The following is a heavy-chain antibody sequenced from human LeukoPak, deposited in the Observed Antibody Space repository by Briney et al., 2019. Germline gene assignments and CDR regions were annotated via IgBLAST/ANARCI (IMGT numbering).Heavy chain of an antibody. J-gene: IGHJ4*02. CDR1: GGSISSSNYY. D-gene: IGHD3-22*01. Sequence: SETLSLTCAVSGGSISSSNYYWGWIRQPPGKGLEWIGNIYYTGSTYYNPSLTSRVTISVDSSKNHFSPKLTSVTAADTAVYYCASILNPNYFDTSGYYDYWGQGTLVTVSS. V-gene: IGHV4-39*07. CDR2: IYYTGST. CDR3: ASILNPNYFDTSGYYDY.